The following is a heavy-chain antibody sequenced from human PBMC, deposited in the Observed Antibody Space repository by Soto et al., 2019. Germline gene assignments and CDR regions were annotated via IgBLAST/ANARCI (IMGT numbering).Heavy chain of an antibody. D-gene: IGHD3-22*01. CDR1: GYTFTGYY. V-gene: IGHV1-2*04. Sequence: ASVKVSCKASGYTFTGYYMHWVRQAPGQGLEWMGWINPNSGGTNYAQKFQGWVTMTRDTSISTAYMELSRLRSDDTAVYYCARCHYYDSSGYPRPNYFDYWGQGTLVTVSS. CDR3: ARCHYYDSSGYPRPNYFDY. J-gene: IGHJ4*02. CDR2: INPNSGGT.